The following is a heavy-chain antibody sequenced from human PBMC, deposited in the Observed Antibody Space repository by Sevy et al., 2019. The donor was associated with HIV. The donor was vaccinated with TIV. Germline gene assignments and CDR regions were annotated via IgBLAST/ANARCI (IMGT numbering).Heavy chain of an antibody. CDR1: GFTFDDYA. D-gene: IGHD6-19*01. J-gene: IGHJ1*01. V-gene: IGHV3-9*01. CDR2: ISESSAFI. CDR3: ATDGGGGSGPSADYFDH. Sequence: GGSLRLSCAASGFTFDDYAMHWVRQAPGKGLEWVSGISESSAFIDYADSVKGRLTISRDNAKNSLLLQMNSLKPEDTAFYYCATDGGGGSGPSADYFDHWGQGTLVTVSS.